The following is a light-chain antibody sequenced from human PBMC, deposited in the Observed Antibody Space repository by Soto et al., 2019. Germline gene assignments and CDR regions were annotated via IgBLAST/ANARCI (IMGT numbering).Light chain of an antibody. CDR2: KAS. Sequence: DIQMTQSPSTLSASVGDRVTITCRASQSISSWLAWYQQKPGKAPKLLIYKASSLESGIPSRFSGSGSGTEFTLTISSLEPEDFAVYYRQQYGSSPLFGPGTKVDIK. CDR1: QSISSW. V-gene: IGKV1-5*03. CDR3: QQYGSSPL. J-gene: IGKJ3*01.